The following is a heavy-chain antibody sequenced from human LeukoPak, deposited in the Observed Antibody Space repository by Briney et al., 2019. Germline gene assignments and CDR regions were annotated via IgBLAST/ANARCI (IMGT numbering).Heavy chain of an antibody. Sequence: ASVTVSCKASGYTFTSYGISWVRQAPGQGLEWMGWISAYNGNTNYAQKLQGRVTMTTDTSTSTAYMELRSLRSDDTAVYYCARAQYGSGSYFGYYYYGMDVWGQGTTVTVSS. CDR1: GYTFTSYG. J-gene: IGHJ6*02. V-gene: IGHV1-18*01. D-gene: IGHD3-10*01. CDR2: ISAYNGNT. CDR3: ARAQYGSGSYFGYYYYGMDV.